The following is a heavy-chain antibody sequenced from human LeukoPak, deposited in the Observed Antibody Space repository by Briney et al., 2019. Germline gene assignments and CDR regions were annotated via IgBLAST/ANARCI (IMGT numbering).Heavy chain of an antibody. J-gene: IGHJ3*02. CDR3: AISRDGYNFPFDAFDI. CDR1: GGTFSSYA. V-gene: IGHV1-69*13. CDR2: IILIFGTA. Sequence: ASVKVSCKASGGTFSSYAISWVRQAPGQGLEWMGGIILIFGTANYAQKFQGRVTITADESTSTAYMELSSLRSEDTAVYYCAISRDGYNFPFDAFDIWGQGTMVTVSS. D-gene: IGHD5-24*01.